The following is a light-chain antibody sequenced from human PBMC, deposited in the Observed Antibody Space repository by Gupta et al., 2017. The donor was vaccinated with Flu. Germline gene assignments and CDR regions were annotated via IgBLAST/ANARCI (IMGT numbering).Light chain of an antibody. CDR2: EDR. V-gene: IGLV3-10*01. J-gene: IGLJ3*02. Sequence: VSPGQTARITCFGDALPKKYAYWYQQKSGQAPVLIIYEDRKRPSGIPERFSGSSSGTMATLTISGAQVEDEADYYCYSTDTSGNHRVFGGGTNLTVL. CDR3: YSTDTSGNHRV. CDR1: ALPKKY.